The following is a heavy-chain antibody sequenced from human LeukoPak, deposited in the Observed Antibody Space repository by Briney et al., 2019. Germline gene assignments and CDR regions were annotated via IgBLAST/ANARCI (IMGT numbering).Heavy chain of an antibody. J-gene: IGHJ4*02. Sequence: SETLSLTCTVSGGSISSSRYYWGWIRQPPGRGLEWIGSIYYSGSTYYNPSLKSRVTISVDTSKNQFSLNLRSVTAADTAVYYCASRKLGNDYWGQGTLVTVSS. CDR3: ASRKLGNDY. V-gene: IGHV4-39*07. CDR1: GGSISSSRYY. D-gene: IGHD7-27*01. CDR2: IYYSGST.